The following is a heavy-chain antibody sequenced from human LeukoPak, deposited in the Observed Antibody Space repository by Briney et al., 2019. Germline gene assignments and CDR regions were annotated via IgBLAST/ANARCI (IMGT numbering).Heavy chain of an antibody. J-gene: IGHJ3*02. Sequence: SQTLSLTCTVSGVSISSGGYYWSWIRQHPGKGLEWVGYIYYSGSTYYNPSLKSRVTISVDTSKNQFSLKLSSVTAADTAVYYCAYYYAMGAFDIWGQGTMVTVSS. V-gene: IGHV4-31*03. CDR3: AYYYAMGAFDI. D-gene: IGHD3-10*01. CDR1: GVSISSGGYY. CDR2: IYYSGST.